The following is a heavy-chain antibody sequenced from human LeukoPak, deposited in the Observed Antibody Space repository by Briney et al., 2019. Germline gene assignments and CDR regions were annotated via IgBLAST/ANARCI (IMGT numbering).Heavy chain of an antibody. Sequence: GSLRLSCAASGFTFSSYSMNWVRQAPGKGLEWVSSISSSSGSIYYADSVKRRFTISRDNAKNSLYLQMNSLRAEDTAVYYCARLRFHDSSGYYSDYWGQGTLVTVSS. CDR1: GFTFSSYS. CDR2: ISSSSGSI. CDR3: ARLRFHDSSGYYSDY. J-gene: IGHJ4*02. V-gene: IGHV3-21*01. D-gene: IGHD3-22*01.